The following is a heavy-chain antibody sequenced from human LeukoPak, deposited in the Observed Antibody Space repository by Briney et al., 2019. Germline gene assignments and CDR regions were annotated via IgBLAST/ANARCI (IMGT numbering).Heavy chain of an antibody. CDR2: FDPEDGET. D-gene: IGHD6-13*01. J-gene: IGHJ4*02. V-gene: IGHV1-24*01. Sequence: ASVKVSCKVSGYTLTELSMHWVRQAPGKGLEWMGGFDPEDGETIYAQKFQGRVTMAEDTSTDTAYMELSSLRSEDTAVYYCATVFRIAAAGTFDYWGQGTLVTVSS. CDR3: ATVFRIAAAGTFDY. CDR1: GYTLTELS.